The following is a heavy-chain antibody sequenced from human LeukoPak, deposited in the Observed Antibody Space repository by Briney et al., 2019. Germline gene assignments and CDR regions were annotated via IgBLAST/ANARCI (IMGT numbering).Heavy chain of an antibody. D-gene: IGHD6-25*01. J-gene: IGHJ4*02. Sequence: GASVKVSCKASGGTFSSYANSWVRQAPGQGLEWMGRIIPILGIANYAQKFQGRVTITADKSTSTVYMELSSLRSEDTAVYYCARERGSVDYWGQGTLVTVSS. CDR3: ARERGSVDY. CDR2: IIPILGIA. V-gene: IGHV1-69*04. CDR1: GGTFSSYA.